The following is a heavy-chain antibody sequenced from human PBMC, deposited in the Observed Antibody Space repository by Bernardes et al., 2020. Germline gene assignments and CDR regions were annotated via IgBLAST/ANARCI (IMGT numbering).Heavy chain of an antibody. CDR2: ISHDGKNK. CDR3: ARVWGSGGRDYFDY. Sequence: GGSLRLSCAASGFPFNSYAMHWVRQAAGKGLEWVAIISHDGKNKYYADSVKGRFAISRDNSKSTMSLQMNSLRDEDTAVYYCARVWGSGGRDYFDYWGQGTLVTVSS. CDR1: GFPFNSYA. V-gene: IGHV3-30*09. D-gene: IGHD2-15*01. J-gene: IGHJ4*02.